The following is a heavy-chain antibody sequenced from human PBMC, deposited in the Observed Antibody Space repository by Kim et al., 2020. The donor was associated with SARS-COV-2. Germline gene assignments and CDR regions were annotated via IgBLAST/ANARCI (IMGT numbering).Heavy chain of an antibody. CDR3: ARMAAAALSHFDY. Sequence: YADSVKGRFTIPRDTSKNTLYLKMNSLGAEDTSVYYCARMAAAALSHFDYWGQGTLVTVSS. D-gene: IGHD6-13*01. J-gene: IGHJ4*02. V-gene: IGHV3-53*01.